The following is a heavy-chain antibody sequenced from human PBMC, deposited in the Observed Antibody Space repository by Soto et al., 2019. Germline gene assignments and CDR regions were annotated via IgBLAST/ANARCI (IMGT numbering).Heavy chain of an antibody. J-gene: IGHJ3*02. V-gene: IGHV4-59*08. CDR3: ARHAEAVVVVVAATLGAFDI. D-gene: IGHD2-15*01. Sequence: SETLSLTCTVSGGSISSYYWSWIRQPPGKGLEWIGYIYYSGSTNYNPSLKSRVTISVDTSKNQLSLKLSSVTAADTAVYYCARHAEAVVVVVAATLGAFDIWGQGTMVTVSS. CDR2: IYYSGST. CDR1: GGSISSYY.